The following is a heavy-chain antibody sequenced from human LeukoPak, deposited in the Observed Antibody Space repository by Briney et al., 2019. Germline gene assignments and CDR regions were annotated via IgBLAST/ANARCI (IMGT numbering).Heavy chain of an antibody. CDR2: IYYSGST. V-gene: IGHV4-61*08. D-gene: IGHD6-19*01. CDR1: GGSISSGGYY. CDR3: ARTSRSVAGHYYYGMDV. J-gene: IGHJ6*02. Sequence: SETLSLTCTVSGGSISSGGYYWSWIRQPPGKGLEWIGYIYYSGSTNYNPSLKSRVTISVDTSKNQFSLKLSSVTAADTAVYYCARTSRSVAGHYYYGMDVWGQGTTVTVSS.